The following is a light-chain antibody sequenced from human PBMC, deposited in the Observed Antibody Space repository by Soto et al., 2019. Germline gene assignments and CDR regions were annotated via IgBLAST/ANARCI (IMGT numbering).Light chain of an antibody. V-gene: IGLV1-40*01. Sequence: QSVLTQPPSVSGAPGQRVTFSCIGSSSNIGADYDVHSYQQLTGTAPTLLLYSNINRPSGVPDRFSGSKSGAAAALAITGLPAEDEADYYFQSYDSSLGFVFGTGTKLTV. CDR2: SNI. CDR3: QSYDSSLGFV. CDR1: SSNIGADYD. J-gene: IGLJ1*01.